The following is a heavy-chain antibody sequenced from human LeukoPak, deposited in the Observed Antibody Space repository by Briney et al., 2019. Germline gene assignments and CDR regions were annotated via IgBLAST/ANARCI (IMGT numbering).Heavy chain of an antibody. CDR1: GFTFSNYA. Sequence: PGRSLRLSCAASGFTFSNYAMHWVRQAPGKGLEWVAVISYDGSNKYYADSVKGRFTISRDNSKNTLYLQMNSLRAEDTAVYYCARSPGYSYGMDVWGQGTTVTVSS. CDR3: ARSPGYSYGMDV. V-gene: IGHV3-30-3*01. J-gene: IGHJ6*02. D-gene: IGHD2-15*01. CDR2: ISYDGSNK.